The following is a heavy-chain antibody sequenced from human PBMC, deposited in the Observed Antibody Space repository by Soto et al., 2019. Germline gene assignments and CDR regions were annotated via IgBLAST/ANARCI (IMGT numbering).Heavy chain of an antibody. D-gene: IGHD3-10*01. J-gene: IGHJ4*02. CDR1: EESSTRYW. CDR2: IYPGDSDT. V-gene: IGHV5-51*01. Sequence: EESSTRYWMGRVSKMPGKGLEWMGIIYPGDSDTRYSPSFQGQVTISADKSISTAYLQWSSLKASDTAMYYCARTYYYGSGRYYFDYWGQGTLVTVSS. CDR3: ARTYYYGSGRYYFDY.